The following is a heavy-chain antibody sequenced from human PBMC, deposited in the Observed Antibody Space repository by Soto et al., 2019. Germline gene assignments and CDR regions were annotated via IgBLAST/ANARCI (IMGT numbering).Heavy chain of an antibody. D-gene: IGHD1-20*01. CDR1: GYTFTTYY. CDR3: ARNVNSGFDY. J-gene: IGHJ4*02. Sequence: QVQLVQSGAEVKKPGASVKVSCKASGYTFTTYYIHWVRQAPGQGLEWMGFINPSGGSTSYAQKFQGRVTMTRDTSTGTVYMELSSLRSEDTAVYYCARNVNSGFDYWGQGTLVTVSS. V-gene: IGHV1-46*01. CDR2: INPSGGST.